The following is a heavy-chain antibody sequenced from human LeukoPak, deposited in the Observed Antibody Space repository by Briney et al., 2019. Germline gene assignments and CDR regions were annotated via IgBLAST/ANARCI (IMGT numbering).Heavy chain of an antibody. V-gene: IGHV3-74*01. CDR3: ALRVSVPGGFDS. D-gene: IGHD2-8*01. Sequence: GGSLRLSCAASGFIFSSYWMHWVRQAPGKGPVWFSHINTDGSITDYAGSVKGRFTISRDNAKNTLYLQMSSLRAEDTAVYYCALRVSVPGGFDSWGQGTLVTVSS. J-gene: IGHJ4*02. CDR1: GFIFSSYW. CDR2: INTDGSIT.